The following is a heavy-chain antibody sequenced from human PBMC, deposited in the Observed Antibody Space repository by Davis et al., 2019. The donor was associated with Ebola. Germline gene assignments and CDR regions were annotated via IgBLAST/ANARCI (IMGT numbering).Heavy chain of an antibody. Sequence: SDTLSLTCTVSAGSISSSSYYWGWIRQPPGKGLEWIGSIYYSGSTYYNPSLKSRVTISVDTSKNQFSLKLSSVTAADTAVYYCARHFTSGTVAGTAHSWGQGTLVTVSS. CDR3: ARHFTSGTVAGTAHS. V-gene: IGHV4-39*01. J-gene: IGHJ4*02. CDR1: AGSISSSSYY. CDR2: IYYSGST. D-gene: IGHD6-19*01.